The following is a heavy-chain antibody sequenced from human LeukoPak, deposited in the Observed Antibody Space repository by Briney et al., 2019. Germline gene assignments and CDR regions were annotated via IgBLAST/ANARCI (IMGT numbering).Heavy chain of an antibody. D-gene: IGHD3-22*01. J-gene: IGHJ4*02. V-gene: IGHV3-23*01. CDR2: ISDSGGRT. CDR1: GITLSNYG. CDR3: AKRGVVIRVILVGFHKEAYYFDS. Sequence: PGGSLRLSCAVSGITLSNYGMSWVRQAPGKGLEWVAGISDSGGRTNYADSVKGRFTIFRDNPKNTLILQMNSLRPEDTAVYFCAKRGVVIRVILVGFHKEAYYFDSWGQGALVTVSS.